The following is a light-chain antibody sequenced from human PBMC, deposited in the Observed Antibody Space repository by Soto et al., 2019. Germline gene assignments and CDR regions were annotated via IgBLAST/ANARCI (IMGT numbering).Light chain of an antibody. CDR3: SSYAGSNNLV. CDR2: EVS. J-gene: IGLJ3*02. CDR1: SSDVGGYNY. V-gene: IGLV2-8*01. Sequence: QSALTQPPSASGSPGQSVTISCTGTSSDVGGYNYVSWYQQHPGKAPKLMIYEVSKRPSGVPDRFSGSKSGNTASLTVSGLQAEDEADYYCSSYAGSNNLVFGGGTKLIV.